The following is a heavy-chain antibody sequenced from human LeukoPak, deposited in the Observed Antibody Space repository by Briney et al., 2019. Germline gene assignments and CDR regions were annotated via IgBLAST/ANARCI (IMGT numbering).Heavy chain of an antibody. V-gene: IGHV5-51*01. CDR2: IYPGDSDT. CDR1: GYRFSSDW. Sequence: GESLKISCKGSGYRFSSDWIGWVRQMPGKGLEWMGIIYPGDSDTRYSPSFQGQVTISADKSISTAYLQWNSLRASDSAMYYCARPDNTGKGTDYWGQGTLVTVSS. J-gene: IGHJ4*02. D-gene: IGHD3-22*01. CDR3: ARPDNTGKGTDY.